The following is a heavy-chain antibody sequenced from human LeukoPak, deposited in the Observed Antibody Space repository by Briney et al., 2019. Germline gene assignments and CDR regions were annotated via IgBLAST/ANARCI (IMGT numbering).Heavy chain of an antibody. V-gene: IGHV4-34*01. J-gene: IGHJ4*02. CDR1: GGSFSDYY. Sequence: PSETLSLTCAVYGGSFSDYYWSWIRQPPGKGLEWIGEINHSGSTNYNPSLKSRVTISVDTSKNQFSLKLSSVTAADTAVYYCARTTTVTTSANDYWGQGTLVTVSS. D-gene: IGHD4-17*01. CDR2: INHSGST. CDR3: ARTTTVTTSANDY.